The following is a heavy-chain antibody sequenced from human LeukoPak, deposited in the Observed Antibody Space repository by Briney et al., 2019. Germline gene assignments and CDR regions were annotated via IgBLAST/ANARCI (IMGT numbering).Heavy chain of an antibody. V-gene: IGHV4-59*12. CDR2: IYYSGST. CDR3: ARGFEQYSSGWCPYYYMDV. J-gene: IGHJ6*03. CDR1: GVSISSYY. Sequence: PSETLSLTRTVSGVSISSYYWSWNRQPPGKGLEWIGYIYYSGSTNYNPSLKSRVTISVDRSKNQFSLKLSSVTAADTAVYYCARGFEQYSSGWCPYYYMDVWGKGTTVTVSS. D-gene: IGHD6-19*01.